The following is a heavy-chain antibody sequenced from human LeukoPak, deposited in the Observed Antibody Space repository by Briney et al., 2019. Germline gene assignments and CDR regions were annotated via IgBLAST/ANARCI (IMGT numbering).Heavy chain of an antibody. CDR1: GYTLTELS. V-gene: IGHV1-24*01. J-gene: IGHJ6*02. Sequence: ASVKVSCKVSGYTLTELSMHWVRQAPGKGLEWMGGFDPEDGETIYAQKFQDRATMTTDTSTSTAYMELRSLSSDDTAVYYCGRGPKAGGPHHDMDVWGRGTTVTVSS. CDR3: GRGPKAGGPHHDMDV. CDR2: FDPEDGET. D-gene: IGHD2-15*01.